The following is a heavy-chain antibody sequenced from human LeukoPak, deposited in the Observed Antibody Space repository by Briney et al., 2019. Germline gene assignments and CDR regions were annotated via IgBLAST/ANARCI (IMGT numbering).Heavy chain of an antibody. D-gene: IGHD2-15*01. CDR3: ARGHRGWFNAFDI. CDR1: GFTLSNYD. Sequence: GGSLRLSCAASGFTLSNYDMHWVRQAPGKGLEWVAFIRYDGSNKDYADSVKGRFTISRDNSKNTLYLQMNSLRAEDTAVYYCARGHRGWFNAFDIWGQGTMVTVSS. CDR2: IRYDGSNK. J-gene: IGHJ3*02. V-gene: IGHV3-30*02.